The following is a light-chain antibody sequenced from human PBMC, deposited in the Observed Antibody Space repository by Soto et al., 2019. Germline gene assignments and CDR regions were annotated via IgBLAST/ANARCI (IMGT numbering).Light chain of an antibody. J-gene: IGLJ1*01. Sequence: QSALTQPPSASGSPGQSVTLSYTGTSSDVGGYNYVSWYQQHPGKAPKLMIYEVSKRPSGVPDRFSGSKSGNTASLTVSGLQAEDEADYYCSSYAGSNNLVFGTGTKVTVL. CDR2: EVS. CDR3: SSYAGSNNLV. V-gene: IGLV2-8*01. CDR1: SSDVGGYNY.